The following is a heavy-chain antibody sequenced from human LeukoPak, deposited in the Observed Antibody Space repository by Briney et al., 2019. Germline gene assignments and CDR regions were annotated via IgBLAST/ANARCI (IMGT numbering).Heavy chain of an antibody. D-gene: IGHD3-9*01. CDR3: ARDKLRSFDWLLDY. CDR2: IRNDGNEI. CDR1: GFTFSKYA. V-gene: IGHV3-30*02. J-gene: IGHJ4*02. Sequence: GGSLRLSCAASGFTFSKYAMHWVRQAPGKGLEWVAFIRNDGNEIYYADSVKGRFTISRDNAKNSLYLQMNSLRAEDTAVYYCARDKLRSFDWLLDYWGQGTLVTVSS.